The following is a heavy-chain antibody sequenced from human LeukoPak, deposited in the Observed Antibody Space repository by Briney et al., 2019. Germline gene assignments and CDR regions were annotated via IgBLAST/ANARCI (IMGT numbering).Heavy chain of an antibody. Sequence: ASVKVSCKASGYTFTGYYMHWVRQAPGQGLEWMGWINPNSGGTNYAQKFQGRVTMTRDTSISTAYMELSRLRSDDTAVYYCASSFRSSTSCSDYFDYWGQGTLVTVSS. CDR2: INPNSGGT. D-gene: IGHD2-2*01. J-gene: IGHJ4*02. V-gene: IGHV1-2*02. CDR3: ASSFRSSTSCSDYFDY. CDR1: GYTFTGYY.